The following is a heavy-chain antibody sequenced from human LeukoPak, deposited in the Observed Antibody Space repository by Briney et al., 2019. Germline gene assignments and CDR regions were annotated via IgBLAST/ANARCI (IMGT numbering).Heavy chain of an antibody. CDR1: GFTFSSYS. D-gene: IGHD6-19*01. CDR2: ISSSSSYI. Sequence: GGSLRLSCAASGFTFSSYSMYWVRQAPGKGLEWVSSISSSSSYIYYADSVKGRFTISRDNAKNSLYLQMNSLRAEDTAVYYCAIAAVAGKNDFDYWGQGTLVTVSS. CDR3: AIAAVAGKNDFDY. J-gene: IGHJ4*02. V-gene: IGHV3-21*01.